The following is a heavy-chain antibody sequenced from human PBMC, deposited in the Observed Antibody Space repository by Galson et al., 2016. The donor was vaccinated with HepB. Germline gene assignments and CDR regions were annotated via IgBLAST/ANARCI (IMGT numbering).Heavy chain of an antibody. D-gene: IGHD2-15*01. CDR2: ISGDGRNT. CDR1: RFTFSTYP. Sequence: SLRLSCAASRFTFSTYPMRWVRQAPGKGLEWVSTISGDGRNTHYADSVKGRFTISRDNSRDTLYLQMDRLKAAGTAVYYCAKERGWYGGPNYGSWGQGTLVTVSS. J-gene: IGHJ5*02. CDR3: AKERGWYGGPNYGS. V-gene: IGHV3-23*01.